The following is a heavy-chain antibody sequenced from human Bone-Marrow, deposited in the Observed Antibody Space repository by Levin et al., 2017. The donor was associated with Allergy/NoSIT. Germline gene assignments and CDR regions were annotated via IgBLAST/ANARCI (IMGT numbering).Heavy chain of an antibody. CDR3: ARDRWGGAASTGFDP. V-gene: IGHV3-21*01. D-gene: IGHD6-13*01. CDR1: GFTLTDYY. CDR2: ISDNGNYV. Sequence: GESLKISCAASGFTLTDYYINWVRQAPGKGLECVSSISDNGNYVYYADSVKGRFTISRDNAKRSVFLQMNSLRAEDTAIYYCARDRWGGAASTGFDPWGQGTLVTVSS. J-gene: IGHJ5*02.